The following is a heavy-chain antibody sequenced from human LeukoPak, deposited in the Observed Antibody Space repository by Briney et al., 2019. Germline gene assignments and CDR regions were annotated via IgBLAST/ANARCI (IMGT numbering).Heavy chain of an antibody. D-gene: IGHD1-26*01. V-gene: IGHV4-59*01. CDR1: GGSISSYY. CDR2: IYYSGST. Sequence: SETLSLTCTVSGGSISSYYWSWIRQPPGKELEWIGYIYYSGSTNYNPSLKSRVTISVDTSKNQFSLKLSSVTAADTAVYYCARPRMVGATYDAFDIWGQGTMVTVSS. J-gene: IGHJ3*02. CDR3: ARPRMVGATYDAFDI.